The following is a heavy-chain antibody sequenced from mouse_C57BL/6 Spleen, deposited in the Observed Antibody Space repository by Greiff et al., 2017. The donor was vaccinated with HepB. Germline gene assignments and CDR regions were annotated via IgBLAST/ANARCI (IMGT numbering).Heavy chain of an antibody. CDR1: GYSITSGYY. D-gene: IGHD2-1*01. J-gene: IGHJ4*01. CDR3: ASYYDAMDY. CDR2: ISYDGSN. V-gene: IGHV3-6*01. Sequence: ESGPGLVKPSQSLSLTCSVTGYSITSGYYWNWIRQFPGNKLEWMGYISYDGSNNYNPSLKNRNTITRDTSNNQFFLKLNSVTTEDTATYYCASYYDAMDYWGQGTSVTVSS.